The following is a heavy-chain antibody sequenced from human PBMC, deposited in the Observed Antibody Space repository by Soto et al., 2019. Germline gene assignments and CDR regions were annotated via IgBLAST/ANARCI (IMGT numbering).Heavy chain of an antibody. CDR1: GFTFSSYG. D-gene: IGHD3-3*01. V-gene: IGHV3-33*01. Sequence: QPGGSLRLSCAASGFTFSSYGMHWVRQAPGKGLEWVAVIWYDGSNKYYADSVKGRFTISRDNSKNTLYLQMNSLRAEDTAVYYCARDLRLVFWSGYYLDYWGQGTLVTVSS. CDR3: ARDLRLVFWSGYYLDY. J-gene: IGHJ4*02. CDR2: IWYDGSNK.